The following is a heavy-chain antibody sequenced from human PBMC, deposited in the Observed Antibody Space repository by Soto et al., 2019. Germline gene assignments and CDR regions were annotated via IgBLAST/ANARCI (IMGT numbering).Heavy chain of an antibody. CDR1: GGTCRDYD. CDR3: ARDGMAAAVPNCFDP. Sequence: SLRVCWAAAGGTCRDYDRTWISQATGKGQEWVSFIRSGSSYIYYADAVKGRCTISRDNAKNSLYLQMNSLRAEDTAVYYCARDGMAAAVPNCFDPWGQGTLVTVSS. V-gene: IGHV3-11*06. CDR2: IRSGSSYI. D-gene: IGHD6-13*01. J-gene: IGHJ5*02.